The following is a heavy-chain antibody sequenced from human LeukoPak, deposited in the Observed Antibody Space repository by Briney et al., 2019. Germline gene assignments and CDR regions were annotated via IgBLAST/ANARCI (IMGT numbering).Heavy chain of an antibody. CDR3: AKGVVVVAARRFFDL. D-gene: IGHD2-15*01. CDR1: GFTFSSYA. J-gene: IGHJ2*01. V-gene: IGHV3-23*01. CDR2: ITGGGGTT. Sequence: GGSLGLSCAASGFTFSSYATTWVRRPPGKGLEWVSTITGGGGTTSYADSVKGRFTISRDNSKNTLHLQMNSLRPDDTAVYFCAKGVVVVAARRFFDLWGRGTLVTVSS.